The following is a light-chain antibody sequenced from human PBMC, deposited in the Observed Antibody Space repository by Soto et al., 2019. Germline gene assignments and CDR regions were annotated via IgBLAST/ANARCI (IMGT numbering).Light chain of an antibody. CDR2: KAS. J-gene: IGKJ1*01. CDR3: QHYNSDSEA. V-gene: IGKV1-5*03. Sequence: DIQMTQSPSTLSGSVGDRVTITCRASQTISSWLAWYQQKPGKAPKLLIYKASTLKSGVPSRFSGSGSGTEFTLTLSSLQPDDFATYYCQHYNSDSEAFGQGTKVELK. CDR1: QTISSW.